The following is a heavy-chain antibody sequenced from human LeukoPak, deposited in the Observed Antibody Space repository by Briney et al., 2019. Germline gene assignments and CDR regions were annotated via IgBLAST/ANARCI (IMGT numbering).Heavy chain of an antibody. CDR2: ISYDGSNK. D-gene: IGHD2-2*01. J-gene: IGHJ4*02. CDR3: AKDIVVVPAEGWFDY. CDR1: GFTFSSYG. Sequence: QSGGSLRLSCVASGFTFSSYGMHWVRQAPGKGLEWVAIISYDGSNKYYADSVKGRFTISRDNSKNTLYLQMNSLRAEDTAVYYCAKDIVVVPAEGWFDYWGQGTLVTVSS. V-gene: IGHV3-30*18.